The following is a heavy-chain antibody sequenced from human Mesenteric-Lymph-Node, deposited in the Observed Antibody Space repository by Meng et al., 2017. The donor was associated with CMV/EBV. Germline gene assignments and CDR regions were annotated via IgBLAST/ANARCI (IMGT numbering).Heavy chain of an antibody. CDR1: GFSFEEYD. D-gene: IGHD2-2*01. CDR2: ISSNGGGP. CDR3: AARVVVPAAMGFDY. Sequence: GESLKISCAASGFSFEEYDMKWVRQVPGKGLEWVSGISSNGGGPGYADSVRGRFTISRDNAKNTLYLQMNSLRAEDTAVYYCAARVVVPAAMGFDYWGQGTLVTVSS. V-gene: IGHV3-20*04. J-gene: IGHJ4*02.